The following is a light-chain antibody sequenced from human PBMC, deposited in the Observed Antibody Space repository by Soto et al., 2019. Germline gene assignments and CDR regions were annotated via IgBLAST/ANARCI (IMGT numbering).Light chain of an antibody. V-gene: IGLV2-14*03. J-gene: IGLJ1*01. CDR2: DVA. CDR3: VSYTSSTTYV. CDR1: SSDVGGSNF. Sequence: QSVLTQPASVSDSAGQSITISCTGTSSDVGGSNFVSWYQQHPDKPPKLIIYDVANRPSGVSNRFSGSKSGSTASLIISRLQTEDEADYYCVSYTSSTTYVFGTGTKVTVL.